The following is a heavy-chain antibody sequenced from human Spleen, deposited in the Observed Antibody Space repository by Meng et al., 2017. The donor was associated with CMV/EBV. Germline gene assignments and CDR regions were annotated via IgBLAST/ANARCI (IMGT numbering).Heavy chain of an antibody. J-gene: IGHJ3*02. D-gene: IGHD1-26*01. CDR3: ARAGWEIRGHDAFDM. CDR2: INPNSGGT. V-gene: IGHV1-2*02. CDR1: GYTFTGYY. Sequence: ASVKVSCKASGYTFTGYYMHWVRQAPGQGLEWMGWINPNSGGTNYAQKFQGRVTMTTDTSTSTAYMELRSLRSDDTAVYYCARAGWEIRGHDAFDMWGQGTLVTVSS.